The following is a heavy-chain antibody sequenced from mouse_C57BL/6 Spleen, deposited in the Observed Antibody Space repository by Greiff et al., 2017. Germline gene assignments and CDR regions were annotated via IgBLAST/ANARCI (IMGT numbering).Heavy chain of an antibody. V-gene: IGHV5-16*01. CDR3: ARGGTGYFEV. J-gene: IGHJ1*03. CDR2: INYDGSST. Sequence: EVKLVESEGGLVQPGSSMKLSCTASGFTFSDYYMAWVRQVPEKGLEWVANINYDGSSTYYLDSLKSRFIISRDNAKNILYLQMSSLKSEDTATYYCARGGTGYFEVWGTGTTVTVSS. CDR1: GFTFSDYY. D-gene: IGHD2-14*01.